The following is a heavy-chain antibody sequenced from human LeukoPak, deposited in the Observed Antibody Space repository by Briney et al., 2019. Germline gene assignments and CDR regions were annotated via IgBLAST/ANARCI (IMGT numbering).Heavy chain of an antibody. CDR3: ARDNLAPYWYFDL. CDR1: GFTFRSHA. Sequence: GGSLRLSCATSGFTFRSHAMHWVRQSPGKGLEWVAQIWYDGSNKYYADSVKGRFSVSRDNSKNTLYLQMNSLRVEDTAVYYCARDNLAPYWYFDLWGRGTLVTVSS. V-gene: IGHV3-33*01. J-gene: IGHJ2*01. D-gene: IGHD1-14*01. CDR2: IWYDGSNK.